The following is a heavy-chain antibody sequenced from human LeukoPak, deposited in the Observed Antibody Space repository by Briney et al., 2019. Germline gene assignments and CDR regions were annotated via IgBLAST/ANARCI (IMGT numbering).Heavy chain of an antibody. CDR3: ARSRHDAFDI. CDR1: GFTFSRYW. Sequence: GGSLRLSCAASGFTFSRYWMHWVRQAPGKGLVWVSRINSDGSNTNYADSVKGRFTISRDNAKNTLYLQMNSLRAGDTAVYYCARSRHDAFDIWGQGTMVTVSS. V-gene: IGHV3-74*01. J-gene: IGHJ3*02. CDR2: INSDGSNT.